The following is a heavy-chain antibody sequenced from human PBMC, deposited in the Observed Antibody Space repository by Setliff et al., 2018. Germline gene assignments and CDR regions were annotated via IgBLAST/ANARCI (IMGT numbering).Heavy chain of an antibody. J-gene: IGHJ4*02. CDR1: GFTVSSSY. Sequence: GGSLRLSCAASGFTVSSSYMSWVRRAPGKGLEWVSIIYSGGYTNYADSVKGRFTISRDNSKNTLYLQMNSLRAEDTAVYYCARDVQGGGYPDYWGQGTLVTVSS. D-gene: IGHD3-22*01. V-gene: IGHV3-53*01. CDR2: IYSGGYT. CDR3: ARDVQGGGYPDY.